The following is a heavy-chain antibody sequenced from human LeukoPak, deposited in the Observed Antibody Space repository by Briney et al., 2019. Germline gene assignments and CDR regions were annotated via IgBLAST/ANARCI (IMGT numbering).Heavy chain of an antibody. V-gene: IGHV4-39*01. CDR3: TKVPDTWFQADP. J-gene: IGHJ5*02. CDR2: IYYSGST. D-gene: IGHD2-2*01. CDR1: GGSISKSSSY. Sequence: PSETLSLTCTVSGGSISKSSSYWGWIRQPPWKGLEWIGTIYYSGSTYYNPSHKSRVTISLATSKNQFSLKLSSVTAADTAVYFCTKVPDTWFQADPWGQGTLVTVSS.